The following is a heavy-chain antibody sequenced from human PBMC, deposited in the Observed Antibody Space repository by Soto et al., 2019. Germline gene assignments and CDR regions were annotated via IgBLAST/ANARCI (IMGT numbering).Heavy chain of an antibody. V-gene: IGHV5-51*01. CDR3: ARAVGYYDSSGYFSGGYYFDY. J-gene: IGHJ4*02. CDR2: IYPGDSDT. D-gene: IGHD3-22*01. CDR1: GYSFTSYW. Sequence: PGESLKISCKGSGYSFTSYWIGWVRQMPGKGLEWMGIIYPGDSDTRYSPSFQGQVTISADKSISTAYLQWSNLKASDTAMYYCARAVGYYDSSGYFSGGYYFDYWGQGTLVTVSS.